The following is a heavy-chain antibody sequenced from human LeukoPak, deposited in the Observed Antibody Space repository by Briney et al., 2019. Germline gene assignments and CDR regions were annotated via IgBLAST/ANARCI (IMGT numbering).Heavy chain of an antibody. V-gene: IGHV1-24*01. D-gene: IGHD4-23*01. J-gene: IGHJ4*02. CDR3: ARSTTVVTPFDY. CDR1: GYTLTELS. Sequence: ASVKVSCKVSGYTLTELSMHWVRQAPGKGLEWVGGFDPEDGETIYAQKFQGRVTMTEDTSTDTAYMELSSLRSEDTAVYYCARSTTVVTPFDYWGQGTLVTVSS. CDR2: FDPEDGET.